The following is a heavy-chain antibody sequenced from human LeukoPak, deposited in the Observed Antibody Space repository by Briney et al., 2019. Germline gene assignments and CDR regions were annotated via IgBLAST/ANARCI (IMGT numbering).Heavy chain of an antibody. CDR2: INHSGST. D-gene: IGHD6-6*01. Sequence: SETLSLTCAVYGVSFSVYYWSWIRQPPGKGLEWIGEINHSGSTNYHPSLKNRVTISVDTSKNQFSLKLSSVTAADTAVYYCASGSSSFNYYYYYMDVWGKGTTVTVSS. CDR1: GVSFSVYY. J-gene: IGHJ6*03. V-gene: IGHV4-34*01. CDR3: ASGSSSFNYYYYYMDV.